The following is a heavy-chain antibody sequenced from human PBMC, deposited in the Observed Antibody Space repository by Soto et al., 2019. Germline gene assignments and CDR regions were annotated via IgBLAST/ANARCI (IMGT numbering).Heavy chain of an antibody. CDR3: ARPGVIYGSGSYAAFDI. V-gene: IGHV3-74*01. Sequence: PGGSLRLCCAASGFTFCSYWMDWVRQAPGKVLVWVSRINSDGSSTSYADSVKGRFTISRDNAKNTLYLQMNSLRAEDTAVYYCARPGVIYGSGSYAAFDIWGQGTMVTVSS. CDR2: INSDGSST. J-gene: IGHJ3*02. CDR1: GFTFCSYW. D-gene: IGHD3-10*01.